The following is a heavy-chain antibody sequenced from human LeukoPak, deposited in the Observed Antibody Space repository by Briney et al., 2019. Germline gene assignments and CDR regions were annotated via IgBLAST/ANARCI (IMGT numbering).Heavy chain of an antibody. V-gene: IGHV3-20*04. D-gene: IGHD4-17*01. Sequence: GGSLRLSRAASGFTFDDYGMSWVRQAPGKGLEWVSGINWNGGSTGYADSVKGRFTISRDNAKNSLYLQMNSLRAEDTAVYYCARDAPLMTTVTYFDYWGQGTLVTVSS. J-gene: IGHJ4*02. CDR3: ARDAPLMTTVTYFDY. CDR2: INWNGGST. CDR1: GFTFDDYG.